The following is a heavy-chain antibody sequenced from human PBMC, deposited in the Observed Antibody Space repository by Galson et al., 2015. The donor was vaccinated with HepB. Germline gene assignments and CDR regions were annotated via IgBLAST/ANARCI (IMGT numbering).Heavy chain of an antibody. Sequence: SLRLSCAASGFTFSSYSMNWVRQAPGKGLEWVSSISSSSSYIYYADSVKGRFTISRDNAKNSLYLQMNSLRAEDTAVYYCASGVVTARQDYWGQGTLVTVSS. D-gene: IGHD2-21*02. V-gene: IGHV3-21*01. CDR2: ISSSSSYI. CDR1: GFTFSSYS. CDR3: ASGVVTARQDY. J-gene: IGHJ4*02.